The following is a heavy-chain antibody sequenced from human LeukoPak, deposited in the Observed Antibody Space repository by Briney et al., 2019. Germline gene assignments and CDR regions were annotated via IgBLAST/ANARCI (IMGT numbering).Heavy chain of an antibody. J-gene: IGHJ6*04. Sequence: SQTLSLTCAVSGDSVSSDSAIWHWIRQSPSRGLEWLGRTYYRSKLYNDYAPSMKNRIMVTPDTSKNPFSLQLRSVTPDDTAIYYCAKAPHGHGMHVWDKGATVSDSS. D-gene: IGHD3/OR15-3a*01. V-gene: IGHV6-1*01. CDR2: TYYRSKLYN. CDR1: GDSVSSDSAI. CDR3: AKAPHGHGMHV.